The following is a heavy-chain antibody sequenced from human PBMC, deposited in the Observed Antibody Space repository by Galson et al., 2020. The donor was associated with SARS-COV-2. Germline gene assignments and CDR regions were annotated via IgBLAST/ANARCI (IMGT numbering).Heavy chain of an antibody. CDR1: GYTFTSYG. D-gene: IGHD3-9*01. CDR3: ARDGLRYFDWSRVVTGRYYYGKGF. Sequence: ASVKVSCKASGYTFTSYGISWVRQAPGQGLEWMGWISAYNGNTNYAQKLQGRVTMTTDTSTSTAYMELRSLRSDDTAVSYCARDGLRYFDWSRVVTGRYYYGKGFCRQVTTVTVSS. CDR2: ISAYNGNT. J-gene: IGHJ6*01. V-gene: IGHV1-18*04.